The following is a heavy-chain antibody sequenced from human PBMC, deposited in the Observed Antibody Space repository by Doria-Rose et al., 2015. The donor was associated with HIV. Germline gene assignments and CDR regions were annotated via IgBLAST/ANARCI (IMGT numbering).Heavy chain of an antibody. J-gene: IGHJ4*02. D-gene: IGHD6-13*01. CDR1: GVSLSSPGMG. Sequence: QITLKESGPVLVKPTETLTLTCTVSGVSLSSPGMGVSWIRQPPGKALEWLANIFSNDESSYKTSLKSRLTISRGTSKSQVVLTMPDMDPVDTATYYCARIKSSRWYHKYYFDFWGQGTLVIVSA. CDR2: IFSNDES. V-gene: IGHV2-26*01. CDR3: ARIKSSRWYHKYYFDF.